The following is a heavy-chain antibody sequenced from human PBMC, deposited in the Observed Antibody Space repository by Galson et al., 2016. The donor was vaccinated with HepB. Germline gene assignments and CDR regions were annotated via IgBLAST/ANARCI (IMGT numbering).Heavy chain of an antibody. D-gene: IGHD3-3*01. Sequence: SLRLSCAASGFTFNDYAMHWVRQAPGKGLEWVSFISWNSGSIGYADSVKGRFTISRDNAKNSLYLQMNSLGAEDTAVYYCAKDRGVVLMDVWGKGTTVTVSS. CDR1: GFTFNDYA. V-gene: IGHV3-9*01. CDR2: ISWNSGSI. J-gene: IGHJ6*04. CDR3: AKDRGVVLMDV.